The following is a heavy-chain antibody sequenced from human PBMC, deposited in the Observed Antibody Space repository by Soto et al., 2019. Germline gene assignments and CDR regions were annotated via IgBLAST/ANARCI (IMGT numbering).Heavy chain of an antibody. V-gene: IGHV3-30*18. D-gene: IGHD1-26*01. CDR1: GFTFSSYG. Sequence: PVGSLRLSCAASGFTFSSYGMHWVRQAPGKGLEWVAVISYDGSNKYYADSVKGRFTISRDNSKNTLYLQMNSLRAEDTAVYYCAKADSGSSTGGAFDIWGQGTMVTVSS. CDR3: AKADSGSSTGGAFDI. CDR2: ISYDGSNK. J-gene: IGHJ3*02.